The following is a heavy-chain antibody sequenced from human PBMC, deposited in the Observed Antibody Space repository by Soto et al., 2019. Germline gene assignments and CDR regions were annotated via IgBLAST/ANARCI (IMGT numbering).Heavy chain of an antibody. J-gene: IGHJ4*02. Sequence: QVQLVQSGAEVKKPGASVKVSCKASGYTFTSYYIHWVRQAPGQGLEWMGVINPSGGSSSYAQNFQGRVAMTGDTSTSTDHMAASSLRSEGTAVVYCARATKLCCGGRCFFDYWGQGTLVTVSS. CDR2: INPSGGSS. CDR1: GYTFTSYY. D-gene: IGHD2-21*01. V-gene: IGHV1-46*01. CDR3: ARATKLCCGGRCFFDY.